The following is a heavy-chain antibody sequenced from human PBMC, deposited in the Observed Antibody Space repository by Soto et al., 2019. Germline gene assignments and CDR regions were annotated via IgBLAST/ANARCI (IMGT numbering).Heavy chain of an antibody. Sequence: EVQLVESGGGLVQPGGSLRLSCAVSGLTVSSDSMNWVRQAPGKGLEWVSYLSSTGSTTFYADSVKGRFTISRDNAKNSLYLQMNSLRDEDTAVYYCARDSVGAKFFQHWGQGTLVTVSS. CDR1: GLTVSSDS. CDR2: LSSTGSTT. CDR3: ARDSVGAKFFQH. J-gene: IGHJ1*01. V-gene: IGHV3-48*02. D-gene: IGHD1-26*01.